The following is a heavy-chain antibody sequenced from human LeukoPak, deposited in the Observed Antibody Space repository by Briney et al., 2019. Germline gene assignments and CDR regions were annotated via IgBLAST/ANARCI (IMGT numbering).Heavy chain of an antibody. CDR2: INHSGST. V-gene: IGHV4-34*01. Sequence: PSETLSLTCAVYGGSFSGYYWSWIRQPPGKGLEWIGEINHSGSTNYNPSLKSRVTISVDTSKNQFSLKLSSVTAADTAVYYCARGIAAHNWFDPWGQGTLVTVSS. CDR3: ARGIAAHNWFDP. J-gene: IGHJ5*02. CDR1: GGSFSGYY. D-gene: IGHD6-13*01.